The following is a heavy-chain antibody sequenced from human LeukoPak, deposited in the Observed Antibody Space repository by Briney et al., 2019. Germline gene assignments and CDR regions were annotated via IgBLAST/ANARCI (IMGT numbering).Heavy chain of an antibody. CDR1: GGSFRSYY. Sequence: SETLSLTCSVSGGSFRSYYWSWIRQPPGKGLEWIGYIYYSGSTNYNPSLKSRVTISVDTSKNQFSLKLSSVTAADTAVYYCARDSTRIDSIAAAGPSGFDPWGQGTLVTVSS. D-gene: IGHD6-13*01. V-gene: IGHV4-59*01. CDR3: ARDSTRIDSIAAAGPSGFDP. CDR2: IYYSGST. J-gene: IGHJ5*02.